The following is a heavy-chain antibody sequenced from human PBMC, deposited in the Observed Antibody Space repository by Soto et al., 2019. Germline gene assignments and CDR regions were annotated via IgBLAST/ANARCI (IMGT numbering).Heavy chain of an antibody. CDR1: GFTFSSYG. V-gene: IGHV3-33*01. J-gene: IGHJ6*02. CDR2: IWYDGSNK. Sequence: GGSLRLSCAASGFTFSSYGMHWVRQAPGKGLEWVGVIWYDGSNKYYADSVKGRFTISRDNSKNTLYLQMNSLRAEDTAVYYCARESRVYCSSTSCPHSYYYYGMDVWGQGTTVTVSS. D-gene: IGHD2-2*01. CDR3: ARESRVYCSSTSCPHSYYYYGMDV.